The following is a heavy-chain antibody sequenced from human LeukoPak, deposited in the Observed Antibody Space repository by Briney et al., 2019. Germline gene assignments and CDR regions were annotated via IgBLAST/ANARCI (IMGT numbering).Heavy chain of an antibody. Sequence: GGSLRLSCAASGFTFSNYGMHWVRQAPGKGLEWVAFLRRDGSDKYYADSVKGRFTISRDNSKNTVYLQMNSLRPEDTAVYYCAKDRSQNFDYWGQGTLVTVSS. V-gene: IGHV3-30*02. J-gene: IGHJ4*02. CDR2: LRRDGSDK. CDR3: AKDRSQNFDY. D-gene: IGHD6-13*01. CDR1: GFTFSNYG.